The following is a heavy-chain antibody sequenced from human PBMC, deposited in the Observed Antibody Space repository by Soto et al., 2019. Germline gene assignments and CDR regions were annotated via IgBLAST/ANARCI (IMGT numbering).Heavy chain of an antibody. V-gene: IGHV3-30-3*01. CDR1: GFTFSSYA. J-gene: IGHJ6*02. D-gene: IGHD3-3*01. CDR2: ISNDGTNK. CDR3: ARGTTLAIFDYGMDV. Sequence: QVQLEESGGGVVQTGRSLRLSCVGTGFTFSSYAMHWVRQVPGKGLDWVAVISNDGTNKYYADSVEGRITISRDNSKNTLYLPMHSLRSEDTAVYYCARGTTLAIFDYGMDVWGQGATVTVSS.